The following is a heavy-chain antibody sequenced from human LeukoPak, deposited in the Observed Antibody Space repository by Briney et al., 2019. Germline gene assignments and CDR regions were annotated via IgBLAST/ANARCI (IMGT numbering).Heavy chain of an antibody. V-gene: IGHV4-59*01. D-gene: IGHD4-23*01. CDR2: IYYSGST. CDR1: GVSISSYY. J-gene: IGHJ4*02. CDR3: ARVKGDGGNLSFDY. Sequence: PSETLSLTCTVSGVSISSYYWNWIRQPPGKGLEWIGNIYYSGSTNYNPSLKSRVTISVDTSKNQFSLKLSSVTAADTAVYYCARVKGDGGNLSFDYWGQGTLVTVSS.